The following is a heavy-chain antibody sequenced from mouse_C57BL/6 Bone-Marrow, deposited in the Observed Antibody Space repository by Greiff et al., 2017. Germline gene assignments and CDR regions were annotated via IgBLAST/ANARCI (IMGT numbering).Heavy chain of an antibody. CDR1: GYTFTDYY. D-gene: IGHD2-4*01. J-gene: IGHJ3*01. CDR3: ARYDYDVRFAY. Sequence: EVQLQQSGPELVKPGASVKISCKASGYTFTDYYMNWVKQSHGKSLEWIGDINPNNGGTSYNQKFKGKATLTVDKSSSTAYMELRSLTSEDSAVYYCARYDYDVRFAYWGQGTLVTVSA. CDR2: INPNNGGT. V-gene: IGHV1-26*01.